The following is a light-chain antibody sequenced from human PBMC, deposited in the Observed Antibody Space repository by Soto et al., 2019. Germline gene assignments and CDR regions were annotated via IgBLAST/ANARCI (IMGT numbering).Light chain of an antibody. V-gene: IGLV2-14*01. Sequence: QSALTQPASVSGSPGQSITISCTGTSSDVGAYNYVSWYQQQSGKAPKLMIHEVSNRPSGVSPRFSGSKSGNTASLTISGLQAEDEADYYCSSYTSSITRYVFGAGTKLTVL. CDR1: SSDVGAYNY. CDR3: SSYTSSITRYV. J-gene: IGLJ1*01. CDR2: EVS.